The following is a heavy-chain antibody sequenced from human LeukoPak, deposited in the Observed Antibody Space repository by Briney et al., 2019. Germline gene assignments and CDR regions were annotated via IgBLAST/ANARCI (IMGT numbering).Heavy chain of an antibody. V-gene: IGHV3-48*02. Sequence: PGGSLRLSCAAPGFTFSSYSMNWARQAPGKGLGWVSYITSSSITIYYADSVKGRFTISRDNAKNSLYLQMNSLRDEDTAVYYCARDSPYGDYPFDYWGQGTLVTVSS. D-gene: IGHD4-17*01. CDR3: ARDSPYGDYPFDY. J-gene: IGHJ4*02. CDR2: ITSSSITI. CDR1: GFTFSSYS.